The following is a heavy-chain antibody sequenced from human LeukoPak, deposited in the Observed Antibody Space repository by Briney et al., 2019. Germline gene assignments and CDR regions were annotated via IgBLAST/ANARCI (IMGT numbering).Heavy chain of an antibody. D-gene: IGHD6-6*01. J-gene: IGHJ6*03. CDR2: INHSGST. V-gene: IGHV4-34*01. CDR3: ARVKVGQLVRRYYYYMDV. CDR1: GGSFSDYY. Sequence: SETLSLTCAVYGGSFSDYYWSWIRQPPGKGREWIGDINHSGSTNYNPSLKSRGTISVDTSKNQFSLKLSSVTAADTAVYYCARVKVGQLVRRYYYYMDVWGKGTTVTVSS.